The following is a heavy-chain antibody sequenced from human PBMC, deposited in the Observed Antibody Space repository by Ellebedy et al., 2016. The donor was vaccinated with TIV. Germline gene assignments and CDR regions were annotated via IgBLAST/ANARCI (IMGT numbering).Heavy chain of an antibody. CDR1: GYTFTSYY. CDR3: TRDLTNIVSGDD. D-gene: IGHD5/OR15-5a*01. V-gene: IGHV1-2*02. CDR2: INPNSGGT. Sequence: AASVTVSCKTSGYTFTSYYIHWVRQAPGQGLEWMAWINPNSGGTNYAQKFQGRVTVTRDTSTSTAFLELSRLRSDDTAVYYCTRDLTNIVSGDDWGQGTLVTVSS. J-gene: IGHJ4*02.